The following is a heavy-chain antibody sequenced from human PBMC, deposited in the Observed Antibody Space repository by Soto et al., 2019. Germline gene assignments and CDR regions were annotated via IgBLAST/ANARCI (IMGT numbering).Heavy chain of an antibody. J-gene: IGHJ3*02. V-gene: IGHV3-23*01. CDR3: ARRYYDFWGGYYDAFDI. CDR2: ISGSGGST. Sequence: EVQLLESGGGLVQPGGSLRLSCAASGFTFSSYAMSWVRQAPGKGLEWVSAISGSGGSTYYADSVKGRFTISRDNSKNTLYLQMNSLRAEDTAVYYCARRYYDFWGGYYDAFDIWGQGTMVTVSS. CDR1: GFTFSSYA. D-gene: IGHD3-3*01.